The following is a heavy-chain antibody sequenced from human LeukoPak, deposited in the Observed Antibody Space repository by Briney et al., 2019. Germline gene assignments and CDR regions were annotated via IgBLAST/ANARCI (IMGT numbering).Heavy chain of an antibody. V-gene: IGHV4-4*07. CDR1: GGSISNYY. D-gene: IGHD3-22*01. CDR3: ARVFYERSGYFVSLAGYFDL. CDR2: IYTSGST. J-gene: IGHJ2*01. Sequence: SETLSLTCTVSGGSISNYYWSWIRQPAGKGLEWIGRIYTSGSTDYNPSLKSRVTMSVDTSNNQFSLKLSSVTAADTAVYYCARVFYERSGYFVSLAGYFDLWGRGTLVTVSS.